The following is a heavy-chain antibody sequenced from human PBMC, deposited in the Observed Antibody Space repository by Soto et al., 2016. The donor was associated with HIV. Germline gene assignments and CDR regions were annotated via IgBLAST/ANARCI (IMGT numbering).Heavy chain of an antibody. J-gene: IGHJ4*02. CDR1: GFTFSSYA. D-gene: IGHD3-16*02. CDR3: ARKMFITFGGVIVPHAFDY. Sequence: EVQLLESGGGLVQPGGSLRLSCAASGFTFSSYAMSWVRQAPGKGLEWVSAISGSGGSTYYADSVKGRFTISRDNSKNTLYLQMNSLRAEDTAVYYCARKMFITFGGVIVPHAFDYWGQGTLVTVSS. V-gene: IGHV3-23*01. CDR2: ISGSGGST.